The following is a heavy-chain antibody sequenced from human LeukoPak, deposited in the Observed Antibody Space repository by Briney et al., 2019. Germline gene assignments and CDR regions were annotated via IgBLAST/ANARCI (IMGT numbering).Heavy chain of an antibody. Sequence: GGSLRLSCAASGFTVSSNYMSWVRQAPGKGLEWVSAISGSGGSTYYADSVKGRFTISRDNSKNTLYLQMNSLRAEDTAVYYCAKDPTYYYGSSHFDYWGQGTLVTVSS. V-gene: IGHV3-23*01. J-gene: IGHJ4*02. CDR1: GFTVSSNY. D-gene: IGHD3-10*01. CDR3: AKDPTYYYGSSHFDY. CDR2: ISGSGGST.